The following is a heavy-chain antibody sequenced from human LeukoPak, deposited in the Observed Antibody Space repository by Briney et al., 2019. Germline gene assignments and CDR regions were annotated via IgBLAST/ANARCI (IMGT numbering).Heavy chain of an antibody. D-gene: IGHD2-15*01. CDR3: TKDQTPYN. CDR2: IRSKGYGGTP. J-gene: IGHJ4*01. Sequence: PGGSLRLSCTASGFTFGDYAMTWVRQAPGKGLEWVGFIRSKGYGGTPEYAACVKDRFTISRDDSKSIAYLQMNSLKTEDTAVYYCTKDQTPYNWGQGTLVTVSS. CDR1: GFTFGDYA. V-gene: IGHV3-49*04.